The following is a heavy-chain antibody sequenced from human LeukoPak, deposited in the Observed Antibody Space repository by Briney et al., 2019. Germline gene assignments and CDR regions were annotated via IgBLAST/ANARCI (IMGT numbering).Heavy chain of an antibody. J-gene: IGHJ5*02. Sequence: PGGSLRLSCAASGFTLDDYAMHWVRQAPGKGLEWVSGISWNSGSIGYADSVKGRFTISRDNAKNSLYLQMNSLRAEDTAVYYCARDQAVAGTSWFDPWGQGTLVTVSS. CDR2: ISWNSGSI. V-gene: IGHV3-9*01. CDR3: ARDQAVAGTSWFDP. CDR1: GFTLDDYA. D-gene: IGHD6-19*01.